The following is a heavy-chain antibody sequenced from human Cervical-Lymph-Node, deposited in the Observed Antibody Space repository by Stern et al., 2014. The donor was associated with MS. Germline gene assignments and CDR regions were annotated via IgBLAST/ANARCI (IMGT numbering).Heavy chain of an antibody. CDR3: ATTRWDLFTWNWFDP. V-gene: IGHV4-61*02. CDR2: IHDSGST. J-gene: IGHJ5*02. D-gene: IGHD1-26*01. CDR1: GGSISSSGYY. Sequence: QVQLGQSGPGLVKPSQTLSLTCTVSGGSISSSGYYWSWIRQPADKGLEWIGRIHDSGSTYYNPSLKSRVPISMDTAKNPFPLKMTSGTAADTAVYYCATTRWDLFTWNWFDPWGQGTLVTVSS.